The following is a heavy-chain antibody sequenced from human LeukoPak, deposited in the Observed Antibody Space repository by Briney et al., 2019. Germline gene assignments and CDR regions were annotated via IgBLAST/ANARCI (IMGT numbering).Heavy chain of an antibody. CDR3: ARDSAARAFDI. CDR2: IIHTGRT. J-gene: IGHJ3*02. Sequence: PSETLSLTCGVYGGSFSGYYWTWIRQSPGMGLEWIGEIIHTGRTNYNPSLTSRVTMSVDTSKNQFSLKLSSVTAADTAVYYCARDSAARAFDIWGQGTMVTVSS. V-gene: IGHV4-34*12. CDR1: GGSFSGYY. D-gene: IGHD6-13*01.